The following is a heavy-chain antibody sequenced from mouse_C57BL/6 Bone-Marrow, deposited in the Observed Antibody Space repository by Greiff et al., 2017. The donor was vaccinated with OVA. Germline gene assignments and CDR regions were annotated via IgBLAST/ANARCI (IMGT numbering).Heavy chain of an antibody. CDR1: GFTFSDAW. CDR2: IRNKANNHAT. V-gene: IGHV6-6*01. J-gene: IGHJ4*01. CDR3: TRRYDYGGYAMDY. D-gene: IGHD2-4*01. Sequence: GGSMKLSCAASGFTFSDAWMDWVRQSPEKGLEWVAEIRNKANNHATYYAESVKGRFTISRDDSKSSVYLQMNSLRAEDTGIYYCTRRYDYGGYAMDYWGQGTSVTVSS.